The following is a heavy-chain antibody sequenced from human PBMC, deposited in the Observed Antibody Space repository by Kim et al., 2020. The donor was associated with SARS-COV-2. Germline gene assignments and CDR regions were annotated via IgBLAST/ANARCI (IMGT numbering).Heavy chain of an antibody. V-gene: IGHV4-34*01. Sequence: SETLSLTCAVYGGSFSGYYWSWIRQPPGKGLEWIGEINHSGSTNYNPSLKSRVTISVDTSKNQFSLKLSSVTAADTAVYYCASHGNNWNDFRDYWGQGTLVTVSS. D-gene: IGHD1-20*01. J-gene: IGHJ4*02. CDR1: GGSFSGYY. CDR3: ASHGNNWNDFRDY. CDR2: INHSGST.